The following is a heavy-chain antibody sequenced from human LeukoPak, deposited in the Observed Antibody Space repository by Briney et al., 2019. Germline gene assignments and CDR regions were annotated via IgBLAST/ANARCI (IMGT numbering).Heavy chain of an antibody. D-gene: IGHD6-19*01. Sequence: GGSLRLSCAASGFTFSSFAMNWVRQAPGKGLEWVSATSGDGAVTYYADSVKGRFTISRDNSKNTLYLQMNSLRAEDTAVYYCAREDTVAVAGNDYWGQGTLVTVSS. CDR1: GFTFSSFA. CDR3: AREDTVAVAGNDY. CDR2: TSGDGAVT. V-gene: IGHV3-23*01. J-gene: IGHJ4*02.